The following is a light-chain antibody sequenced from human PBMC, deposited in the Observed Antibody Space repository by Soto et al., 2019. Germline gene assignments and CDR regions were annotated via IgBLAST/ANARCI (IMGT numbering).Light chain of an antibody. CDR3: QQYNSDWNT. CDR1: QSISSW. J-gene: IGKJ2*01. V-gene: IGKV1-5*01. Sequence: DIQMTQSPSTLSASVGDRVTIPCRASQSISSWLAWYQQKPGKAPKLLIYDASSLESGVPSRFSGSGSGTEFTLTISSLQPDDFATYYCQQYNSDWNTFGQGTKVDI. CDR2: DAS.